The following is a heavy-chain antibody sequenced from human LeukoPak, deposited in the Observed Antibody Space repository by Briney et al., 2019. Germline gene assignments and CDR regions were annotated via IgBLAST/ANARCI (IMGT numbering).Heavy chain of an antibody. J-gene: IGHJ6*04. V-gene: IGHV3-13*01. D-gene: IGHD3-10*02. CDR2: IGTVGDT. CDR1: GFTFSSSD. CDR3: AELGITMIGGV. Sequence: GGSLRLSCAASGFTFSSSDMHWVRQVIGKGLKWVSAIGTVGDTYYSDSVKGRFTISRDNAKNSLYLQMNSLRAEDTAVYYCAELGITMIGGVWGKGTTVTISS.